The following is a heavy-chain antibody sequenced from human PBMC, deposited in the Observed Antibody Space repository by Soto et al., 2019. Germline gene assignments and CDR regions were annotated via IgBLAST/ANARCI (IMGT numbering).Heavy chain of an antibody. CDR2: IIPILGIA. D-gene: IGHD3-9*01. CDR3: ARGDWSPPRPDAFGI. Sequence: QVQLVQSGAAVKKPGSSVKVSCKASGGTFSSYTISWVRQAPGQGLEWMGRIIPILGIANYAQKFQGRVTITADKSTSAAYMELSTLRSEDTAVYYGARGDWSPPRPDAFGIWGQGTMVTVSS. CDR1: GGTFSSYT. V-gene: IGHV1-69*02. J-gene: IGHJ3*02.